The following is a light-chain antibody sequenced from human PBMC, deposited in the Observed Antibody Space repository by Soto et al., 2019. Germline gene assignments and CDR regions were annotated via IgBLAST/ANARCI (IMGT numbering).Light chain of an antibody. CDR3: QQRINWPQT. V-gene: IGKV3-11*01. CDR2: DAS. CDR1: QTVGTY. J-gene: IGKJ1*01. Sequence: EIVLTQSPATLSLCPGERATLSCRASQTVGTYLAWYQQKPGQAPRLLIYDASNRATGIPARFSGSGSGTDFTLTIISLEPEDFAVYYCQQRINWPQTFGQGTTVEIK.